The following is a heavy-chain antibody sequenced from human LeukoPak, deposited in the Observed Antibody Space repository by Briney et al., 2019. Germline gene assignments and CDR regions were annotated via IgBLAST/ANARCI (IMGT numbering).Heavy chain of an antibody. D-gene: IGHD5-18*01. CDR1: GGTFSSYA. J-gene: IGHJ4*02. CDR3: ARRQLWLKYYFDY. CDR2: IIPIFGTA. V-gene: IGHV1-69*06. Sequence: SVKVSCKASGGTFSSYAISWVRQAPGQGLEWMGGIIPIFGTANYAQKFQGRVTITADKSTSTAYMELSSLRSEDTAVYYCARRQLWLKYYFDYWGQGTLVTVSS.